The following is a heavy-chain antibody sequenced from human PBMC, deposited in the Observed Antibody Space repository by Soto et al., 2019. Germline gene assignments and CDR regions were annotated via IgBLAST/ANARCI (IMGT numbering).Heavy chain of an antibody. CDR2: IIPIFGPA. D-gene: IGHD1-26*01. Sequence: QVQLVQSGAEVKKPGSSVKVSCKASGGNFSSYSVSWVRQAPGQGLEWMGGIIPIFGPANYAQKFQGRVTITADESASTVYMELSSLRSEDTAVYYCARRRVGVASNWFDPWGQGTLVTVSS. CDR1: GGNFSSYS. J-gene: IGHJ5*02. V-gene: IGHV1-69*01. CDR3: ARRRVGVASNWFDP.